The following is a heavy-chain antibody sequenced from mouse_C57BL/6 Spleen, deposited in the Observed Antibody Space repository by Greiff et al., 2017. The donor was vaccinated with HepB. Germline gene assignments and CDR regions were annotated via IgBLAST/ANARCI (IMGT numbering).Heavy chain of an antibody. CDR1: GYTFTDYE. D-gene: IGHD2-3*01. J-gene: IGHJ3*01. V-gene: IGHV1-15*01. CDR2: IDPETGGT. Sequence: QVQLQQSGAELVRPGASVTLSCKASGYTFTDYEMHWVKQTPVHGLEWIGAIDPETGGTAYNQKFKGKAILTADKSSSTVYMELRSLTSEDSAVYNCTLASYDPAWFSYWGKGTLVTVSA. CDR3: TLASYDPAWFSY.